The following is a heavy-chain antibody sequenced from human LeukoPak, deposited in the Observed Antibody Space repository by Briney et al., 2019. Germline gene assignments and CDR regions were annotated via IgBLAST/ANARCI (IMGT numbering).Heavy chain of an antibody. CDR1: GFTFSSYA. CDR2: ISASGDSS. Sequence: GGSLRLSCVASGFTFSSYAMSWVRQAPGKGLEWVSPISASGDSSWHADSVRGRFTISRDNSKNTLYLQMSSLRAEDTAMYYCAKAFKESLVGAFFDYWGQGTLVTVSS. D-gene: IGHD1-26*01. CDR3: AKAFKESLVGAFFDY. J-gene: IGHJ4*02. V-gene: IGHV3-23*01.